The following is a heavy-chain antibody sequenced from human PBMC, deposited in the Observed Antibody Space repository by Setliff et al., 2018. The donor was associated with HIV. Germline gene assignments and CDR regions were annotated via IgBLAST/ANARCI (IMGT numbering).Heavy chain of an antibody. Sequence: GGSLRLSCATSGFTFIDYALNWVRQAPGGGLEWVSSISSGSYIYYAGSLKGRFTISRDNARNSLYLDMNTLRAEDTALYYCARSRSTRDALDTWGQGTMVTVSS. V-gene: IGHV3-21*01. CDR1: GFTFIDYA. CDR3: ARSRSTRDALDT. CDR2: ISSGSYI. D-gene: IGHD2-2*01. J-gene: IGHJ3*02.